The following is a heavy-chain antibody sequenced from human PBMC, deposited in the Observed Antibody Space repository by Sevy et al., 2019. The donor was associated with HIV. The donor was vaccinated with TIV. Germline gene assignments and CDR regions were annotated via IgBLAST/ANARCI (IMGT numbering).Heavy chain of an antibody. CDR1: GFTFSSYP. Sequence: GGSLRLSCAASGFTFSSYPMHWVRQAPGKGLEWVSFISFDGTDKYYADSVKGRFPITRDNSKNTLFLQMNSLRAEDTAFYYCVRETTMLPRGAFDFWGQGTMVTVSS. V-gene: IGHV3-30-3*01. J-gene: IGHJ3*01. CDR2: ISFDGTDK. CDR3: VRETTMLPRGAFDF. D-gene: IGHD3-10*01.